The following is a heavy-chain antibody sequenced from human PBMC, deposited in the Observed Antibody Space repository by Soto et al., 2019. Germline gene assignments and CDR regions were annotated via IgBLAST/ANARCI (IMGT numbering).Heavy chain of an antibody. CDR2: IYYSGST. CDR1: GGSISSYY. D-gene: IGHD4-17*01. Sequence: PSETLSLTCTVSGGSISSYYWSWIRQPPGKGLEWIGYIYYSGSTNYNPSLKSRVTISVDTSKNQFSLKLSSVTAADTAVYYCAGRYGRVFDIWGKGKMVTV. CDR3: AGRYGRVFDI. J-gene: IGHJ3*02. V-gene: IGHV4-59*08.